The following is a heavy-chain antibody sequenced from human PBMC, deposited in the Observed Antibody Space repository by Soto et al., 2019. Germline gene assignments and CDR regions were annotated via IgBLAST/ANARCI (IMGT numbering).Heavy chain of an antibody. CDR3: ARVMARTPALDY. D-gene: IGHD5-12*01. CDR1: GFPVINNY. CDR2: IYSGGST. V-gene: IGHV3-53*04. J-gene: IGHJ4*02. Sequence: GVSLRLSCAASGFPVINNYMSWVRQAPGKGLEWVSVIYSGGSTYYADSVKGRFTISRHNSKNTLYLQMNGLTTEDTAVYYFARVMARTPALDYWGKGTLVTVSP.